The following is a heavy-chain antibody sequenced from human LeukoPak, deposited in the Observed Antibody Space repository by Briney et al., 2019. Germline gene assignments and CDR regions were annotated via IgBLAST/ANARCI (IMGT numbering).Heavy chain of an antibody. V-gene: IGHV4-39*01. D-gene: IGHD3-10*01. Sequence: SETLSLTCTVSGGSISSSNYYWGWIRQPPGKGLEWIGSIYYSGSTYYNPSLKSRVTISVDTSKNQFSLKLSSVTAADTAVYYCATPNYYGSGTFELDAFDIWGQGTMVTVSS. CDR1: GGSISSSNYY. J-gene: IGHJ3*02. CDR2: IYYSGST. CDR3: ATPNYYGSGTFELDAFDI.